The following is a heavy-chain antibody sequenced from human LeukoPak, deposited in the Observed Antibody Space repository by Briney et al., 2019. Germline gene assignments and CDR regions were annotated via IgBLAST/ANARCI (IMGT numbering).Heavy chain of an antibody. J-gene: IGHJ4*02. Sequence: PGGSLRLSCAASGFTFSSYSMNWVRQAPGKGLEWVGRIRNKANSYITKYGASVTGRFTISRDDSKNSMFLQMNSLKTEDTAVYYCTRLNYYDGSGYYPDYWGQGTLVTVSS. D-gene: IGHD3-22*01. CDR2: IRNKANSYIT. CDR1: GFTFSSYS. V-gene: IGHV3-72*01. CDR3: TRLNYYDGSGYYPDY.